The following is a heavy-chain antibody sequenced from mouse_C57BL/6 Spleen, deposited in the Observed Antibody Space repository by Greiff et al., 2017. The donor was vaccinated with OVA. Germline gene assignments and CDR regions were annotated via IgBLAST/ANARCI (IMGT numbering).Heavy chain of an antibody. Sequence: QVQLQQPGAELVRPGSSVKLSCKASGYTFTSYWMDWVKQRPGQSLEWIGNIYPSDSETHYNQKFKDKATLTVDKSSSTAYMQLSSLTSEDSAVYYCARDMCDRYYGYNYAMEYWGQGTSVTVSS. D-gene: IGHD1-2*01. CDR3: ARDMCDRYYGYNYAMEY. CDR2: IYPSDSET. J-gene: IGHJ4*01. CDR1: GYTFTSYW. V-gene: IGHV1-61*01.